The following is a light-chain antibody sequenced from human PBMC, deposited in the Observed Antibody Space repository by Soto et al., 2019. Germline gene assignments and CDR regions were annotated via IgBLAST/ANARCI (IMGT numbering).Light chain of an antibody. J-gene: IGKJ1*01. CDR1: QSVSSSS. V-gene: IGKV3-20*01. CDR2: VAS. Sequence: EIVLTQSPGTLSLSPGDRATLSCRASQSVSSSSLAWYQQKPGQAPRLLIYVASIRATGIPDRFSGSGSGKDFTLTINRLEPEDFAVYYCQQYGSSPRTFGQGTKVEIK. CDR3: QQYGSSPRT.